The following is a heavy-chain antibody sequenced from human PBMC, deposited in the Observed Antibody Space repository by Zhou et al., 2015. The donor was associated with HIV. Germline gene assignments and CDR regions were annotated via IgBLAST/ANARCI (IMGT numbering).Heavy chain of an antibody. V-gene: IGHV1-69*02. CDR3: ARAFHYYDSSGYSEGRYFDL. J-gene: IGHJ2*01. CDR1: GGTFSSYT. Sequence: QVQLVQSGAEVKKPGSSVKVSCKASGGTFSSYTISWVRQAPGQGLEWMGRIIPILGIANYAQKFQGRVTITADKSTSTAYMELSSLRSEDTAVYYCARAFHYYDSSGYSEGRYFDLWGRGTLVTVSS. D-gene: IGHD3-22*01. CDR2: IIPILGIA.